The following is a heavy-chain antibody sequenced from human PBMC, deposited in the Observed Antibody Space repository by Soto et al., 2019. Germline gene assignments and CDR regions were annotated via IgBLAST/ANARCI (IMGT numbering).Heavy chain of an antibody. CDR3: ASSYYDSSGYDAFDI. D-gene: IGHD3-22*01. CDR1: GGTFSSYT. V-gene: IGHV1-69*02. Sequence: ASVKVSCKASGGTFSSYTISWVRQAPGQGLEWMGRIIPILGIANYTQKFQGRVTITADKSTSTAYMGLSSLRSEDTAVYYCASSYYDSSGYDAFDIWGQGTMVTVSS. J-gene: IGHJ3*02. CDR2: IIPILGIA.